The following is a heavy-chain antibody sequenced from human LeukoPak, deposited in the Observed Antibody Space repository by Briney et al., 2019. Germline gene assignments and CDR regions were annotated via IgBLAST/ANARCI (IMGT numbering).Heavy chain of an antibody. CDR3: ARSRGYSYGTTFLDY. J-gene: IGHJ4*02. Sequence: SQTLSLTCSVSGASISSGNYYWTWIRQPAGEGLEWIGRIYTAGNTDYNPSLKSRVTISVDTSKTQFSLKLSSVTAADTAVYYCARSRGYSYGTTFLDYWGQGTLVTVSS. D-gene: IGHD5-18*01. V-gene: IGHV4-61*02. CDR2: IYTAGNT. CDR1: GASISSGNYY.